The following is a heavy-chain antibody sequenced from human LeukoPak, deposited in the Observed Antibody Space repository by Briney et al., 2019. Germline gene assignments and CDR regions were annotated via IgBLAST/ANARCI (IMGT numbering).Heavy chain of an antibody. V-gene: IGHV4-34*01. D-gene: IGHD3-3*01. CDR2: INHSGST. CDR3: AREDFWSGYYPFDY. Sequence: MASETLSLTCAVYGESFSGYYWSWTRQPPGKGLEWIGEINHSGSTNYNPSLKSRVTISVDTSKNQFSLKLSSVTAADTAVYYCAREDFWSGYYPFDYWGQGTLVTVSS. J-gene: IGHJ4*02. CDR1: GESFSGYY.